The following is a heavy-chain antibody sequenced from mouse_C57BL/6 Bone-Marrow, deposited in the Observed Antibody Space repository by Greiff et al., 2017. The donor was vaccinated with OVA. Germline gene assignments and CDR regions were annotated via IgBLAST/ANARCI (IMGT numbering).Heavy chain of an antibody. V-gene: IGHV1-64*01. CDR3: ARGGFYSTNCVGWYFDV. D-gene: IGHD2-5*01. J-gene: IGHJ1*03. CDR1: GYTFTSYW. Sequence: VQLQQSGAELVKPGASVKLSCKTSGYTFTSYWMHWVKQRPGQGLEWIGMIHPNSGSTNYNEKFKSKATLTVDKSSSTAYMQLSSRTSEDSAVYYCARGGFYSTNCVGWYFDVWGTGTAVTVSS. CDR2: IHPNSGST.